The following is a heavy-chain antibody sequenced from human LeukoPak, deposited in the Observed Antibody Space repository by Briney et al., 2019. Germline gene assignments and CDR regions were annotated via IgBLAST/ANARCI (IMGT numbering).Heavy chain of an antibody. J-gene: IGHJ4*02. CDR1: GGSISSSSYY. V-gene: IGHV4-39*07. D-gene: IGHD3-16*01. CDR3: ARVGEGTFLLY. CDR2: IYYSGST. Sequence: SETLSLTCTISGGSISSSSYYWGWIRQPPGKGLEWIGSIYYSGSTYYNPSLKSRVTISVDTSKNQFSLKLSSVTAADTAVYYCARVGEGTFLLYWGQGTLVTVSS.